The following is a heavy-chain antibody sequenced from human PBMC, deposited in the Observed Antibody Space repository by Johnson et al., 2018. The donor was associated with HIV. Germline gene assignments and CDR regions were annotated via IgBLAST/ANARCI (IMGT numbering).Heavy chain of an antibody. V-gene: IGHV3-13*01. CDR1: GFTFSSYD. D-gene: IGHD1-26*01. Sequence: VQLVESGGGLVQPGGSLRLSCAASGFTFSSYDMHWVRQVTGKRLEWVSGIATTGDTYYLGSVKGRFTISRENAKNSLYLQVNSLRAGDTALYYCARGSYDGDAFDIWGQGTMVTVSS. CDR2: IATTGDT. CDR3: ARGSYDGDAFDI. J-gene: IGHJ3*02.